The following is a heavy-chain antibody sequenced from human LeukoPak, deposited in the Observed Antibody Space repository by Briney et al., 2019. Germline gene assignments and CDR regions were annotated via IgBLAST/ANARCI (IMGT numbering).Heavy chain of an antibody. CDR1: GYTFTSYA. D-gene: IGHD3-10*01. J-gene: IGHJ4*02. Sequence: ASVKVSCKASGYTFTSYAMHWVRQAPGQRLEWMGWINAGNGNTKYSQKLQGRVTITRDTSASTAYMELSSLRSEDTAVYYCARDRGGSHFDYWGQGTLVTVSS. CDR3: ARDRGGSHFDY. V-gene: IGHV1-3*01. CDR2: INAGNGNT.